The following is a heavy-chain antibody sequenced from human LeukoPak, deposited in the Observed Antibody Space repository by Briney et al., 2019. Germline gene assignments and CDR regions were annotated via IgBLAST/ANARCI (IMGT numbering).Heavy chain of an antibody. D-gene: IGHD3-3*01. Sequence: GGSLRLSCAASGFTFSSYSMNWVRQAPGEGLEWVSYISSLSGTIYYADSVKGRFTISRDNAKNSLYLQMDSLRAEDTAVYYCARGLASGYPPIPFDYWGQGTLVTVSS. CDR2: ISSLSGTI. CDR3: ARGLASGYPPIPFDY. CDR1: GFTFSSYS. V-gene: IGHV3-48*01. J-gene: IGHJ4*02.